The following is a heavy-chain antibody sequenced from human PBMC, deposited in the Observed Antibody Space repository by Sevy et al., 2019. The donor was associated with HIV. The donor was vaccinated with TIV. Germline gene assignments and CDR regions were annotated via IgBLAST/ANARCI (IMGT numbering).Heavy chain of an antibody. CDR3: ARAGGAICTNGVCYTYLDY. D-gene: IGHD2-8*01. CDR1: GASISSGNW. Sequence: SETLSLTCAVSGASISSGNWWSWVRQPPGKGLEWIGEIYHSGNTNYNPSLKSRITISVDNSKNQFSLKLSSVTAADTAVYYCARAGGAICTNGVCYTYLDYWGQGALVTVSS. V-gene: IGHV4-4*02. CDR2: IYHSGNT. J-gene: IGHJ4*02.